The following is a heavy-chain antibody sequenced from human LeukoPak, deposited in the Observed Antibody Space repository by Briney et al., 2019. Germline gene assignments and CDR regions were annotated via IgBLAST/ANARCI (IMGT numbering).Heavy chain of an antibody. V-gene: IGHV3-30*02. CDR2: IRHDGTDQ. CDR3: AKDGNWAPVS. D-gene: IGHD7-27*01. Sequence: PGGSLRLSCVVSGFTFSVHWVRQVPGTGLEGLTFIRHDGTDQHYADSVRGRFTISRDNSKNTVYLQMNSLRPEDTALYYCAKDGNWAPVSWGQGTLVTVSS. J-gene: IGHJ5*02. CDR1: GFTFS.